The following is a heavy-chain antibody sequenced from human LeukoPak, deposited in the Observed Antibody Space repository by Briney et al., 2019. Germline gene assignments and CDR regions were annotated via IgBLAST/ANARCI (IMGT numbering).Heavy chain of an antibody. CDR2: ISYDGSNK. CDR1: GFTFPSYA. J-gene: IGHJ3*01. CDR3: ASPYYFDSSGLDAFDL. Sequence: PGGSLRLSCAASGFTFPSYAMHWVRQAPGKGLEWVASISYDGSNKDYGDSVRGRFTISRDNSKNTLYLQMNSLRAEDTAVYYCASPYYFDSSGLDAFDLWGQGTMVTVSS. D-gene: IGHD3-22*01. V-gene: IGHV3-30*03.